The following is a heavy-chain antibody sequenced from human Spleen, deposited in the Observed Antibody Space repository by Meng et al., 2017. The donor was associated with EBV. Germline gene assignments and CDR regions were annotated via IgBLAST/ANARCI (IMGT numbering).Heavy chain of an antibody. CDR2: IKSKTDGGTT. CDR1: GLTFSKTW. V-gene: IGHV3-15*01. J-gene: IGHJ4*02. D-gene: IGHD5-12*01. Sequence: VQVVESGGGLVKPGGSLRLSCAASGLTFSKTWMTWVRQAPGKGLEWVGRIKSKTDGGTTDYAAPVKGRFTISRDDSKKTLYLQMSSLKTEDTAVYYCTTNRGSKWGQGTLVTVSS. CDR3: TTNRGSK.